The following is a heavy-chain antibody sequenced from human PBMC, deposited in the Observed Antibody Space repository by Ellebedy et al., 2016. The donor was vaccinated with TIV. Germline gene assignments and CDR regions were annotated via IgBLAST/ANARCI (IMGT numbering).Heavy chain of an antibody. J-gene: IGHJ5*02. D-gene: IGHD3-9*01. Sequence: AASVKVSCKASGGTFSSYAISWVRQAPGQGLEWMGGIIPIFGTANYAQKFQGRVTMTRDTSTSTVYMELSSLRSEDTAVYYCARAPSGYFDWLGGDNWFDPWGQGTLVTVSS. V-gene: IGHV1-69*05. CDR2: IIPIFGTA. CDR3: ARAPSGYFDWLGGDNWFDP. CDR1: GGTFSSYA.